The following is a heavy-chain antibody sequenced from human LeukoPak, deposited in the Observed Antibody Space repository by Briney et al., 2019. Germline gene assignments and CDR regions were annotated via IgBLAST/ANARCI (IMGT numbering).Heavy chain of an antibody. Sequence: PGGSLRLSCAASGFTFSSYWMNWARQAPGKGLEWVASINHNGNVNYYVDSVKGRFTISRDNAKNSLYLQMNSLRAEDTAVYYCAKEYCSNSVCHSLDYWGQGTLVTVSS. D-gene: IGHD2-8*01. CDR3: AKEYCSNSVCHSLDY. V-gene: IGHV3-7*01. CDR1: GFTFSSYW. CDR2: INHNGNVN. J-gene: IGHJ4*02.